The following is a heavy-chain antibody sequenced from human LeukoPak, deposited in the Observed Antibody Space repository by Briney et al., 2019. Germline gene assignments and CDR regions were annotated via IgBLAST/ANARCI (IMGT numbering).Heavy chain of an antibody. Sequence: SETLSLTCTVSGGSISSYYWSWIRQPPGKGLEWIGYIYYSGSTNYNPSLKSRVTISVDTSKNQFSLKLSSVTAADTAVYYCARAYYYGSGSYGPFDYWGQGTLVTVSS. D-gene: IGHD3-10*01. V-gene: IGHV4-59*08. CDR1: GGSISSYY. CDR3: ARAYYYGSGSYGPFDY. CDR2: IYYSGST. J-gene: IGHJ4*02.